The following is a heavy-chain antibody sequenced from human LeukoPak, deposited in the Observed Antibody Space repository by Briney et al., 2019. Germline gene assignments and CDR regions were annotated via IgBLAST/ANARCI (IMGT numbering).Heavy chain of an antibody. J-gene: IGHJ4*02. D-gene: IGHD3-9*01. CDR2: IYYSGTT. CDR1: GGSISSSRYY. CDR3: ARQGGTFLTGYHYFDY. V-gene: IGHV4-39*01. Sequence: SETLSLTCTVSGGSISSSRYYWGWIRQPPGKGLEWIGSIYYSGTTDYNPSLKSRVTISVDTSKNQFSLKLSSVTAADTAVYYCARQGGTFLTGYHYFDYWGQGTLVTVSS.